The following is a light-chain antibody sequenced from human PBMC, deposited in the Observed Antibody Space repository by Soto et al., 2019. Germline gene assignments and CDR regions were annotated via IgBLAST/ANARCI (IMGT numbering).Light chain of an antibody. CDR2: GTS. V-gene: IGKV3-20*01. J-gene: IGKJ1*01. Sequence: EIVLTQSPGTLSLSPGERATLSCRASQSVNSNYLAWYQQKPGQSPRVLMYGTSNRATGIPDRFSGSGAGKDFPLTIRRLEPEDFAVYYCQQYDESFRTFGQGTKVEIK. CDR3: QQYDESFRT. CDR1: QSVNSNY.